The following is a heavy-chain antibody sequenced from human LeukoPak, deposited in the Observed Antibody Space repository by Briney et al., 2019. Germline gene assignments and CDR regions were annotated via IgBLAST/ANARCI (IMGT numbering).Heavy chain of an antibody. J-gene: IGHJ5*02. D-gene: IGHD3-10*01. CDR1: GFTFSSYS. Sequence: GGSLRLSCAASGFTFSSYSMNWVRQAPGKGLEWVSYISSSSTIYYADSVKGRFTISRDNAKNSLYLQMNSLRAEDTAVYYCARADENPLWFGDEVFLVDPWGQGTLVTVSS. V-gene: IGHV3-48*01. CDR3: ARADENPLWFGDEVFLVDP. CDR2: ISSSSTI.